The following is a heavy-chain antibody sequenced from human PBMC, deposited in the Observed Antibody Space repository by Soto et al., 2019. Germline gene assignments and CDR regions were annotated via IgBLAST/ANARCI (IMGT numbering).Heavy chain of an antibody. V-gene: IGHV5-51*01. CDR1: GYSFTSYW. CDR3: ARLQVDFWSGYYIENMEYNWFDP. J-gene: IGHJ5*02. CDR2: IYPGDSDT. D-gene: IGHD3-3*01. Sequence: LGESLKISCKGSGYSFTSYWIGWVRQMPWKGLEWMGIIYPGDSDTRYSPSFQGQVTISADKSISTAYLQWSSLKASDTAMYYCARLQVDFWSGYYIENMEYNWFDPWGQGTLVTVYS.